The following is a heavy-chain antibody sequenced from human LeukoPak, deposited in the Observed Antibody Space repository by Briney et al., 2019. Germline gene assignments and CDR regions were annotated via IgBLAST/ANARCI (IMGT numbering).Heavy chain of an antibody. J-gene: IGHJ4*02. CDR2: ISGSGGST. CDR1: GFTFTSYA. V-gene: IGHV3-23*01. Sequence: GESLRLSCAASGFTFTSYAMSWVRQAPGKGLEWVSAISGSGGSTYYADSVKGRFTISRDNSKNTLYLQMNSLRAEDTAVYYCAKDGYNYVAWYFDYWGQGTLVTVSS. CDR3: AKDGYNYVAWYFDY. D-gene: IGHD5-24*01.